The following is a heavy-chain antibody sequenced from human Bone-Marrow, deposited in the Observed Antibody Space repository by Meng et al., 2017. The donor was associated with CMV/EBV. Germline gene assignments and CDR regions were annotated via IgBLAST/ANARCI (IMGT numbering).Heavy chain of an antibody. CDR1: GFTFSRYA. J-gene: IGHJ4*02. CDR2: ISYDGSNK. D-gene: IGHD3-10*01. CDR3: ARDPHYLGYFDY. V-gene: IGHV3-30-3*01. Sequence: LSLTCAAPGFTFSRYAMHWVRQAPGKGLEWVAVISYDGSNKYYADSVKGRFTISRDNSKNTLYLQMNSLRAEDTAVYYCARDPHYLGYFDYWGQGTLVTVSS.